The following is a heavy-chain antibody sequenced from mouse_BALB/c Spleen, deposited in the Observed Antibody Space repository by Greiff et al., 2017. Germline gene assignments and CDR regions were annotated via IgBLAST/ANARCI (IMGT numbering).Heavy chain of an antibody. Sequence: VKLVESGAELAKPGASVKMSCKASGYTFTSYWMHWVKQRPGQGLEWIGYINPSTGYTEYNQKFKDKATLTADKSSSTAYMQLSSLTSEDSAVYYCAREDYRYDGWFAYWGQGTLVTVSA. CDR1: GYTFTSYW. D-gene: IGHD2-14*01. V-gene: IGHV1-7*01. J-gene: IGHJ3*01. CDR3: AREDYRYDGWFAY. CDR2: INPSTGYT.